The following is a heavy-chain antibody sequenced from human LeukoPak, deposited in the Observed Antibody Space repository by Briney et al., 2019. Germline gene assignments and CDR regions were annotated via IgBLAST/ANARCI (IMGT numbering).Heavy chain of an antibody. J-gene: IGHJ6*03. CDR1: GFTFNTYF. CDR3: ARSGPEQWGSNFYFYMDV. V-gene: IGHV3-74*01. D-gene: IGHD1-26*01. CDR2: IGADGTDT. Sequence: QAGGSLRLSCAVSGFTFNTYFMHWVRQSPGKGLIWVSHIGADGTDTAYADSVKGRFTISRDNAKDTLYLQMHSLRAEDTAVYYCARSGPEQWGSNFYFYMDVWGKGTTLTVSS.